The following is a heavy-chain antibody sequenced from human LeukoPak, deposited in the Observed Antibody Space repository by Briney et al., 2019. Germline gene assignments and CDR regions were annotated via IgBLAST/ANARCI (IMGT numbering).Heavy chain of an antibody. CDR2: ISGSGGST. V-gene: IGHV3-23*01. Sequence: PGGSLRLSCAASGFTFSSYAMSWVRQAPGKGLEWVSAISGSGGSTYYADSVKGRFTISRDNSKNTLYLQMNSLRAEDTAVYYCAKPVGRHMVRAPYFDYWGQGTLVTVSS. CDR3: AKPVGRHMVRAPYFDY. J-gene: IGHJ4*02. D-gene: IGHD3-10*01. CDR1: GFTFSSYA.